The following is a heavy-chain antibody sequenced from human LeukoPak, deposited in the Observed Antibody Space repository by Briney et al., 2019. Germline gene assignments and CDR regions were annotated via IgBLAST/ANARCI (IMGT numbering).Heavy chain of an antibody. V-gene: IGHV3-33*01. D-gene: IGHD2-2*01. Sequence: GRSLRLSCAASGFTFSNYGMHWVRQAPGKGLEWVAVIWYDGSNKYYADSVKGRFTISRDNSKNTLYLQMNSLRAEDTAVYYCARDACSSTSCYEIDPWGQGTLVTVSS. CDR3: ARDACSSTSCYEIDP. CDR1: GFTFSNYG. J-gene: IGHJ5*02. CDR2: IWYDGSNK.